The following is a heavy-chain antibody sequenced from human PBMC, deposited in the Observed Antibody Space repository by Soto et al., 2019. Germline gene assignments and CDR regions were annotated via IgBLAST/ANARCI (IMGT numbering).Heavy chain of an antibody. CDR3: ARRSDRGYGYGPDY. CDR2: IHPGDSDA. CDR1: GYTFTTYW. V-gene: IGHV5-51*01. J-gene: IGHJ4*02. Sequence: GESLKISCQGSGYTFTTYWIGWVRQMPGKGLEWMGIIHPGDSDARYSPSVQGQVTISVDKSINTAYMQWSSLRASDTAMYYCARRSDRGYGYGPDYWGQGTLVNVSS. D-gene: IGHD5-12*01.